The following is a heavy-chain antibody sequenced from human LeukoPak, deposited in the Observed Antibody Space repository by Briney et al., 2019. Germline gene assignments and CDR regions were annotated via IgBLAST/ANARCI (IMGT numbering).Heavy chain of an antibody. CDR2: IYYSGST. D-gene: IGHD3-22*01. J-gene: IGHJ4*02. Sequence: KPSETLSLTCTVSGGSISSSSYYWGWIRQPPGKGLEWIGSIYYSGSTYYNPSLKSRVTISVDTSKNQLSLKLSSVTAADTAVYYCATRPISGYDSSGYFYSGQGTLVTVSS. CDR3: ATRPISGYDSSGYFY. V-gene: IGHV4-39*01. CDR1: GGSISSSSYY.